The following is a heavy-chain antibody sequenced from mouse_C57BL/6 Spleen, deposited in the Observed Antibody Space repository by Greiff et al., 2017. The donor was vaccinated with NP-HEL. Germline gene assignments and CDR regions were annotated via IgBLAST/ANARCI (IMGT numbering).Heavy chain of an antibody. Sequence: QVQLQQSGPGLVQPSQSLSITCTVSGFSLTSYGVHWVRQSPGKGLEWLGVIWSGGSTDYNAAFISRLSISKDNSKIQVFFKMNSLQADDTAIYYCARTTTVVDYYAMDYWGQGTSVTVSS. V-gene: IGHV2-2*01. D-gene: IGHD1-1*01. CDR3: ARTTTVVDYYAMDY. CDR1: GFSLTSYG. CDR2: IWSGGST. J-gene: IGHJ4*01.